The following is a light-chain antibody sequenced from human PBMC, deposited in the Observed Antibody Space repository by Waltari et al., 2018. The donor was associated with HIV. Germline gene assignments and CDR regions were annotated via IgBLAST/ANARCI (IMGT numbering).Light chain of an antibody. CDR1: SRDVGGYNY. V-gene: IGLV2-14*03. Sequence: QSALTQPASVSGSPGQSITIACPGTSRDVGGYNYVSSYQHPPGKAPNLMIYDVSNRPSGVSNRFCGSKSGNTASLTISGLQAEDEADYYCNSYTTSSTLHVVFGGGTKLTVL. J-gene: IGLJ2*01. CDR3: NSYTTSSTLHVV. CDR2: DVS.